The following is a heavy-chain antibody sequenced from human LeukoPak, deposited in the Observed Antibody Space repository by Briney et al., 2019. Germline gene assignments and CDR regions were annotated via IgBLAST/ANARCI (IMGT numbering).Heavy chain of an antibody. Sequence: PGGSLRLSCAASGFTFSSYWMHWVRQAPGKGLVWVSRINSDGSSTSYADSVKGRFTISRDNAKNTLYLQMNSLRAEDTAVYYCARDLTYYDFWSGYPDGMDVWGQGTTVTVSS. CDR3: ARDLTYYDFWSGYPDGMDV. CDR1: GFTFSSYW. J-gene: IGHJ6*02. D-gene: IGHD3-3*01. V-gene: IGHV3-74*01. CDR2: INSDGSST.